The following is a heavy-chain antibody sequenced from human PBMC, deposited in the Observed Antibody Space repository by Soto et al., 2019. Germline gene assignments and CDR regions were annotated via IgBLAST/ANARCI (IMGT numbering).Heavy chain of an antibody. D-gene: IGHD4-17*01. CDR3: ASRLRTHHFIDY. Sequence: SETLSLTCTVSGGSISSGDYYWSWIRQPPGKGLEWIGYIYYSGSTYYNPSLKSRVTISVDTSKNQFSLKLSSVTAADTAMYYCASRLRTHHFIDYWGQGTLVTVSS. J-gene: IGHJ4*02. CDR2: IYYSGST. CDR1: GGSISSGDYY. V-gene: IGHV4-30-4*01.